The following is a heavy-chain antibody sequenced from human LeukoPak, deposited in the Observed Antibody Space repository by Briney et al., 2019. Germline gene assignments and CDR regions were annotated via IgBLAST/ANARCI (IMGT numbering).Heavy chain of an antibody. Sequence: GGSLRLSCAASGFTFSSYGMHWVRQAPGKGLEWVAFIRYDGSNKYYADSVKGRFTISRDNSENTLYLQMNSLRAEDTAVYYCAKEWSGGYSYGPSDYWGQGTLVTVSS. CDR2: IRYDGSNK. CDR1: GFTFSSYG. V-gene: IGHV3-30*02. J-gene: IGHJ4*02. D-gene: IGHD5-18*01. CDR3: AKEWSGGYSYGPSDY.